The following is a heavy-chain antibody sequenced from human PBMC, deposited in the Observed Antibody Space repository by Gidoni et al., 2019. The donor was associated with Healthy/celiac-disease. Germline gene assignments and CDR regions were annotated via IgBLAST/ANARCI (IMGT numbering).Heavy chain of an antibody. J-gene: IGHJ4*02. CDR3: AKGKVTHGLYYFDY. D-gene: IGHD2-21*02. V-gene: IGHV3-9*01. CDR1: ACTLDEYG. Sequence: DVQLVESGGGLVQPGRSLRISCAASACTLDEYGRHWVRQAPGKGVRWVSAMSWISGRVGYADSVKGRFTISREYAKNSWYRQMKRLSAEDTALYYCAKGKVTHGLYYFDYWGQGTLVTVFS. CDR2: MSWISGRV.